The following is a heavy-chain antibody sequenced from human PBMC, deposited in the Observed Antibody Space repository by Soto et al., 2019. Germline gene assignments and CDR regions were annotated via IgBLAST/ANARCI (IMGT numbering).Heavy chain of an antibody. D-gene: IGHD2-2*01. CDR3: ARGMVGYCSSTSCYVDWFDP. Sequence: SETLSLTCAVYGGSFSGYYWSWIRQPPGKGLEWIGEINHSGSTNYNPSLKSRVTISVDTSKNQFSLKLSSVTAADTAVYYCARGMVGYCSSTSCYVDWFDPWGQGTLVTVSS. J-gene: IGHJ5*02. V-gene: IGHV4-34*01. CDR1: GGSFSGYY. CDR2: INHSGST.